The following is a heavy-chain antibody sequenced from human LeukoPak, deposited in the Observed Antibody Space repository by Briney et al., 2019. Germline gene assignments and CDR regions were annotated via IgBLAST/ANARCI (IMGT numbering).Heavy chain of an antibody. Sequence: VASVKVSCKASGGTFSSYAISWVRQAPGQGLEWMGRIIPIFGTANYAQKFQGRVTITTDESTSTAYMELSSLRSEDTAVYYCARERQYCSSTSCYELGSSGRYYYYYMDVWSKGTTVTVSS. CDR3: ARERQYCSSTSCYELGSSGRYYYYYMDV. V-gene: IGHV1-69*05. D-gene: IGHD2-2*01. CDR2: IIPIFGTA. J-gene: IGHJ6*03. CDR1: GGTFSSYA.